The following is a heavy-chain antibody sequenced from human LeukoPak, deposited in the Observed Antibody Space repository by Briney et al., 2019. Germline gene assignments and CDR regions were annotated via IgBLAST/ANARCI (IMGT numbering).Heavy chain of an antibody. Sequence: PGGSLRLSCATSGFTFSDYYMSWIRQAPGKGLEWVSYISSGGGTIYYADSVKGRFTISRDNAKNSLYLQMNSLRAEDTAVYYCARLIYSYGCDYWGQGTLVTVSS. V-gene: IGHV3-11*01. CDR2: ISSGGGTI. CDR1: GFTFSDYY. D-gene: IGHD5-18*01. J-gene: IGHJ4*02. CDR3: ARLIYSYGCDY.